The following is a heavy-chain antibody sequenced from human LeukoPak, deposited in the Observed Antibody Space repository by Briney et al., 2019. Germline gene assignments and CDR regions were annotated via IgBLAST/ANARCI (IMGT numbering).Heavy chain of an antibody. CDR2: IYYSGST. V-gene: IGHV4-59*01. CDR1: GGSISSYY. CDR3: SRESYEYWFDP. Sequence: SQTLSLTCTVSGGSISSYYWSWIRPPPGKGLEWIGDIYYSGSTPYNPSLTSRDTISLDTPKNQFSLKLCSLTPPGTALYYRSRESYEYWFDPWGQGTLVTVSS. J-gene: IGHJ5*02. D-gene: IGHD3-22*01.